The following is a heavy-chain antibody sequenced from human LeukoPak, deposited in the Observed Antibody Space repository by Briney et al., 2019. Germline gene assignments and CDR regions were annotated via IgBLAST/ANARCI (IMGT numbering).Heavy chain of an antibody. V-gene: IGHV3-53*01. CDR1: GLIVSRNY. J-gene: IGHJ4*02. Sequence: HPGGSLRLSCAASGLIVSRNYMSWIRQAPGKGLEWVSVIYSGGSTYYADSVKGRFTISRDNSKNTLYLQMNSLKTEDTAVYYCTRDESNFDWFVYFDYWGQGTLVTVSS. D-gene: IGHD3-9*01. CDR3: TRDESNFDWFVYFDY. CDR2: IYSGGST.